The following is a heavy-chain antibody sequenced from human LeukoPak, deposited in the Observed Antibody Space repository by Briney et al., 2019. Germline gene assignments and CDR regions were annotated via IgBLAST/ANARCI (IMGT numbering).Heavy chain of an antibody. Sequence: SETLSLTCTVSGGSISSGGYYWSWIRQHPGKGLEWIGYIYYSGSTYYNPSLKSRVTISVDTSKNQFSLKLSSVTAADTAVYYCASDLYGSGIFLDYWGQGTLVTVSS. CDR3: ASDLYGSGIFLDY. CDR1: GGSISSGGYY. D-gene: IGHD3-10*01. V-gene: IGHV4-31*03. CDR2: IYYSGST. J-gene: IGHJ4*02.